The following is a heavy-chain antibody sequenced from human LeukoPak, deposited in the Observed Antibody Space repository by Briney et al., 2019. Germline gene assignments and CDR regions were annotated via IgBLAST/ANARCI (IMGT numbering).Heavy chain of an antibody. CDR1: GGTFSSYT. CDR3: ARATGLDGDYGYYFDY. V-gene: IGHV1-69*02. Sequence: GASAKVSCKASGGTFSSYTISWVRQAPGQGLEWMGRIIPILGIANYAQKFQGRVTITADKSTSTAYMELSSLRSEDTAVYYCARATGLDGDYGYYFDYWGQGTLVTVSS. D-gene: IGHD4-17*01. CDR2: IIPILGIA. J-gene: IGHJ4*02.